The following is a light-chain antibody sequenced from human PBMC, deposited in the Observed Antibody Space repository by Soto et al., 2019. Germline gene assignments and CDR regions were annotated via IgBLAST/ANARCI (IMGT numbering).Light chain of an antibody. Sequence: DIQMTQSPSSLSASVGDRVTFSCRASQSIANSLNWYQQKPGKAPRLLIYSASSLQSGVPSRFSGSGAGTDFTLTINSLQPEDFATYYCQQSYSNPPWAFGQGTKVEIK. CDR1: QSIANS. V-gene: IGKV1-39*01. J-gene: IGKJ1*01. CDR2: SAS. CDR3: QQSYSNPPWA.